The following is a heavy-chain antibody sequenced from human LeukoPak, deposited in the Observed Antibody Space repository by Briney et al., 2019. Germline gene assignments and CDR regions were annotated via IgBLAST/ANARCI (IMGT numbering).Heavy chain of an antibody. J-gene: IGHJ6*02. D-gene: IGHD3-22*01. CDR1: GYTFTSYG. CDR2: ISAYNGNT. Sequence: RASVKVSCKASGYTFTSYGISWVRQAPGQGLEWMGWISAYNGNTNYAQKFQGRVTITRDTSASTAYMELSSLRSEDTAVYYCARGPTYYYDSTSDYGMDVWGQGTTVTVSS. V-gene: IGHV1-18*01. CDR3: ARGPTYYYDSTSDYGMDV.